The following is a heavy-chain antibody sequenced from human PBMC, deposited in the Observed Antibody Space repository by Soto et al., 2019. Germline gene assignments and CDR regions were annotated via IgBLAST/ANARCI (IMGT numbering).Heavy chain of an antibody. CDR2: IYTSENT. Sequence: SEPLSLTCTVSGGPISSDYWSWIRQPAGKGLEWIGRIYTSENTHYNPSLRSRVSMSLDTSKNQLSLNLSSVTAADTAVYYCARGVGRSSRTYFDSWGQGTLVTVSA. CDR1: GGPISSDY. CDR3: ARGVGRSSRTYFDS. D-gene: IGHD6-13*01. J-gene: IGHJ4*02. V-gene: IGHV4-4*07.